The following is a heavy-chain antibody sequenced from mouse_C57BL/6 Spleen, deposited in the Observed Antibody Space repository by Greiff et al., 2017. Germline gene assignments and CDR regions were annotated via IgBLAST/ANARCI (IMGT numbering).Heavy chain of an antibody. J-gene: IGHJ3*01. CDR3: ATLSYGSSWFAY. Sequence: VMLVESGPGLVAPSQSLSITCTVSGFSLASYGVDWVRQSPGKGLEWLGVIWGVGSTNYNSALKSRLSISKDNSKSQVFLKMNSLQTDDTAMYYCATLSYGSSWFAYWGQGTLVTVSA. D-gene: IGHD1-1*01. CDR2: IWGVGST. V-gene: IGHV2-6*01. CDR1: GFSLASYG.